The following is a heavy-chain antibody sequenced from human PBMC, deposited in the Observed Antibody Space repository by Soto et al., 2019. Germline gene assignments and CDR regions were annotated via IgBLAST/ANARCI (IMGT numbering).Heavy chain of an antibody. CDR2: IIPILGIA. Sequence: ASVKVSCKASGGTFSSYTISWVRQAPGQGLEWMGRIIPILGIANYAQKFQGRVTITADKSTSTAYMELSSLRSEDTAVYYCARGPLQTTVTTYYYYYMDVWGKGTTVTVSS. CDR3: ARGPLQTTVTTYYYYYMDV. CDR1: GGTFSSYT. J-gene: IGHJ6*03. D-gene: IGHD4-17*01. V-gene: IGHV1-69*02.